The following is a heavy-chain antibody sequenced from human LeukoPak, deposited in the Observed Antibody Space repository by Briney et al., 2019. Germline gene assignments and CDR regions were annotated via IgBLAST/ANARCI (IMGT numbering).Heavy chain of an antibody. Sequence: GGSLRLSCAASGFNFSSYSMNWVRRAPGKGLVWVSRINSDGSSTNYADSVKGRFTISRDNAKNTLYLQMNSLRAEDTAVYYCARAPYYDFWSGYPPDYWGQGTLVTVSS. J-gene: IGHJ4*02. CDR1: GFNFSSYS. CDR2: INSDGSST. CDR3: ARAPYYDFWSGYPPDY. D-gene: IGHD3-3*01. V-gene: IGHV3-74*01.